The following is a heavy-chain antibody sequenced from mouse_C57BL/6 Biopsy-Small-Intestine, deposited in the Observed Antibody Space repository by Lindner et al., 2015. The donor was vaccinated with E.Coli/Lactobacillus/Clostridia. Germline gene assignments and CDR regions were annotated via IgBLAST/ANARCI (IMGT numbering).Heavy chain of an antibody. CDR3: ARRGEDYFAMDY. CDR2: ISRGGGTI. Sequence: VQLQESGGGLVKPGGSLKLSCAASGFTFSDYGMHWARQAPEKGLEWIAYISRGGGTIYYADTVKGRFTISRDNAKNTLFLQMTSLRSEDTAMYFCARRGEDYFAMDYWGQGTSVTVSA. J-gene: IGHJ4*01. CDR1: GFTFSDYG. V-gene: IGHV5-17*01.